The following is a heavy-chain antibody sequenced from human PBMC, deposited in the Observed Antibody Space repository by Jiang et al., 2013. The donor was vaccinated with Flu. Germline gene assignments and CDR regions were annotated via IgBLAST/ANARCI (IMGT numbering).Heavy chain of an antibody. CDR2: IDWDDDK. CDR3: ARIVRTGVAWDGMDV. Sequence: KPTQTLTLTCTFSGFSLSTSGMCVSWIRQPPGKALEWLALIDWDDDKYYSTSLKTRLTISKDTSKNQVVLTMTNMDPVDTATYYCARIVRTGVAWDGMDVWGQGTTVTVSS. D-gene: IGHD7-27*01. CDR1: GFSLSTSGMC. V-gene: IGHV2-70*01. J-gene: IGHJ6*02.